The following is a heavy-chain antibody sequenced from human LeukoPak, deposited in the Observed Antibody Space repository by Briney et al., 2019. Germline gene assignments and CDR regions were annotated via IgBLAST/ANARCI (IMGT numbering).Heavy chain of an antibody. V-gene: IGHV3-48*01. CDR2: ISSSSSIK. J-gene: IGHJ4*02. D-gene: IGHD5-12*01. CDR1: GFTFSSYS. Sequence: PGGSLRLSCAASGFTFSSYSMNWVRQAPGKGLEWVSYISSSSSIKYYTDSVKGRFTISRDNAKNSLYLEMNSLRAEDTAVYYCARDPATPHDYWGQGTLVTVSS. CDR3: ARDPATPHDY.